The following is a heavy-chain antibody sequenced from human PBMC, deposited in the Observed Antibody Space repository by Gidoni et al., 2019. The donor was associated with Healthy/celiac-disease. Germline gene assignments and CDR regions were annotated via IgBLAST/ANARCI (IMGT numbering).Heavy chain of an antibody. Sequence: QLQLKESGPGLVKPSETLSLTCTVSGGSISSSSYYWGWIRQPPGKGLEWIGSICYSGSTYYNPSLKSRVTISVDTSKNQFSLKLSSVTAADTAVYYCASPSTPSSGFGTGMDVWGQGTTVTVSS. D-gene: IGHD6-19*01. V-gene: IGHV4-39*01. CDR3: ASPSTPSSGFGTGMDV. CDR2: ICYSGST. J-gene: IGHJ6*02. CDR1: GGSISSSSYY.